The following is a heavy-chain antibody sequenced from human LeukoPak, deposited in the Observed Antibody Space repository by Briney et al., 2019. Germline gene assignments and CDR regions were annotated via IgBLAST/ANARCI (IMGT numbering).Heavy chain of an antibody. CDR2: ISGSGGST. J-gene: IGHJ4*02. CDR3: ARGAARRTVNFDY. CDR1: GFTFSTYA. D-gene: IGHD6-6*01. V-gene: IGHV3-23*01. Sequence: PGGSLRLSCAASGFTFSTYAMSWVRQAPGKGLEWVSAISGSGGSTFYADSVKGRFTISRDNAKNSLYLQMNSLRAEDTAVYYCARGAARRTVNFDYWGQGTLVTVSS.